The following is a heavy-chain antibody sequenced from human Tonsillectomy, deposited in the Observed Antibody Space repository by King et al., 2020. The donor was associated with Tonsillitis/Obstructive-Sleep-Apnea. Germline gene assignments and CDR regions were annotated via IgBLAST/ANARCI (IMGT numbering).Heavy chain of an antibody. J-gene: IGHJ3*02. V-gene: IGHV2-5*02. CDR1: GFSLSTSGVG. CDR2: IYWDDDK. D-gene: IGHD1-26*01. CDR3: GHRRSGSYYGAFDI. Sequence: TLKESGPTLVKPTQTLTLTCTFSGFSLSTSGVGVGWIRQPPGKALEWLALIYWDDDKRYSPSLKSRLTITKDTSKNQVVLTMTNMDPEDTATYYCGHRRSGSYYGAFDIWGQGTMVTVSS.